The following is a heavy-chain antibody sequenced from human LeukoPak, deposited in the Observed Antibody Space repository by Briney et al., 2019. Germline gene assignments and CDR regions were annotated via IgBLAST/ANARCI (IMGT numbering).Heavy chain of an antibody. V-gene: IGHV3-33*01. CDR2: IWYDGSNK. D-gene: IGHD3-10*01. J-gene: IGHJ4*02. Sequence: PGGSLRLSCAASGLIFSGYGMHWVGHAPGKGLEWVAVIWYDGSNKYYTDSVKGRFTISRDNSKNTLYLQMNSLRVEDTAVYYCARWGSGKSFDYWGQGTLVTVSS. CDR1: GLIFSGYG. CDR3: ARWGSGKSFDY.